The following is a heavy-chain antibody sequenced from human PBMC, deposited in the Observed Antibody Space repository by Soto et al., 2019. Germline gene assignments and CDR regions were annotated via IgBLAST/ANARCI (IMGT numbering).Heavy chain of an antibody. J-gene: IGHJ4*02. Sequence: GGSLRLSCAASGFTFPNYWMHWVRQAPGKGLVWVSRINSDGSTADYADSVKGRFTSSRDNAKNTMYLQMNGLRAEDTAVYYCARDGNSWYYFDYWGQGALVTGFS. CDR1: GFTFPNYW. CDR2: INSDGSTA. CDR3: ARDGNSWYYFDY. D-gene: IGHD6-13*01. V-gene: IGHV3-74*01.